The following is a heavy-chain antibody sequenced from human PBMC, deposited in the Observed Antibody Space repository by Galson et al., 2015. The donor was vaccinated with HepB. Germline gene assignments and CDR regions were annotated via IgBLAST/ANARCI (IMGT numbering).Heavy chain of an antibody. CDR3: AKVFWSWIVIVPAAIPFDS. CDR2: ISGSGGST. J-gene: IGHJ4*02. CDR1: GFTFSNYA. V-gene: IGHV3-23*01. D-gene: IGHD2-2*02. Sequence: SLRLSCAASGFTFSNYAMSWVRQAPGKGLEWVSAISGSGGSTYYADSVKGRFTISRDNYKNTLYLQMNSLRGEDTAVYYCAKVFWSWIVIVPAAIPFDSWGQGTLVTVSS.